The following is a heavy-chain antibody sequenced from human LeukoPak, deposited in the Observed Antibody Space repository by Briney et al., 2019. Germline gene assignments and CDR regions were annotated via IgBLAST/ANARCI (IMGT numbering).Heavy chain of an antibody. Sequence: ASVKVSCKASGYTFTGYGITWVRQALGQGLEWVGWISAYNGNTNYEQKFQGRLTMTTDTSTSTAYMELRSLRSDDTAVYYCARGIDSASPPLGTFEIWGQGTMVTVSS. CDR3: ARGIDSASPPLGTFEI. V-gene: IGHV1-18*01. D-gene: IGHD1-26*01. CDR2: ISAYNGNT. J-gene: IGHJ3*02. CDR1: GYTFTGYG.